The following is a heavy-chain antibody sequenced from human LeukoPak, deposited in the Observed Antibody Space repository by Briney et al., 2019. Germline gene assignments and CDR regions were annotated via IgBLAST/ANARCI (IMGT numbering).Heavy chain of an antibody. V-gene: IGHV1-2*02. D-gene: IGHD3-16*01. CDR2: INSNSGGT. J-gene: IGHJ4*02. CDR1: GYTFSGYY. CDR3: ASGSLASYFDH. Sequence: GASVKVSCKASGYTFSGYYMHWVRQAPGQGLEWMGWINSNSGGTKYVQKFQGRVTMTRDTSISTAYMELSRLRSDDTAVYYCASGSLASYFDHWGQGTLVTVSS.